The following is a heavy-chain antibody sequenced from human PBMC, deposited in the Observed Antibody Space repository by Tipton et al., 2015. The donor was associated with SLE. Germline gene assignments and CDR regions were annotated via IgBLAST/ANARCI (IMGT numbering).Heavy chain of an antibody. CDR1: GGSISSSHYY. Sequence: TLSLTCSVSGGSISSSHYYWGWIRQHPGKGLEWIGSIYHSGRTYYNPSLKSRVTISVDTSNNQFSLKLTSVTAADTAVYYCARAQYSSGDSLDYWGQGTLVTVSS. CDR2: IYHSGRT. V-gene: IGHV4-39*07. CDR3: ARAQYSSGDSLDY. J-gene: IGHJ4*02. D-gene: IGHD6-19*01.